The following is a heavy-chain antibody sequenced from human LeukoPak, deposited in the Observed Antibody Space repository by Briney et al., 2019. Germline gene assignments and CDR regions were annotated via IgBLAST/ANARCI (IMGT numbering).Heavy chain of an antibody. J-gene: IGHJ5*02. CDR1: GFSFSSYS. CDR3: ARVTGTTAGDH. Sequence: GGSLRLSCAASGFSFSSYSMDWVRQAPGKGLEWVSSISSGSTSIYYADSVKGRFTISRDNAKNSLYLQMNSPRTEDTAVYYCARVTGTTAGDHWGQGTLVSVSS. CDR2: ISSGSTSI. V-gene: IGHV3-21*01. D-gene: IGHD1-1*01.